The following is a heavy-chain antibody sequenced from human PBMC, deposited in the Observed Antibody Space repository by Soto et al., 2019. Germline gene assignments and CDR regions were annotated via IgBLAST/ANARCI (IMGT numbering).Heavy chain of an antibody. CDR2: IWYDGSNK. V-gene: IGHV3-33*01. CDR1: GFTFSSYG. Sequence: GGSLRLSCAASGFTFSSYGMHWVRQAPGKGLEWVAVIWYDGSNKYYADSVKGRFTISRDNSKNTLYLQMNSLRAEDTAVYYCAREVAERPDYYYYGMDVWGQGTTVTVSS. CDR3: AREVAERPDYYYYGMDV. D-gene: IGHD1-1*01. J-gene: IGHJ6*02.